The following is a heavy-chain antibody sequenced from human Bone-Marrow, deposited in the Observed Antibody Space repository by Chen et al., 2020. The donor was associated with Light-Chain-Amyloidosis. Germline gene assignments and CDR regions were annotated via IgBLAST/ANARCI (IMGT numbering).Heavy chain of an antibody. J-gene: IGHJ4*02. CDR1: GDSIRGTNYY. Sequence: QLQLQESGPGLVKPSETLSLTCTVSGDSIRGTNYYWGWIRQPPGEGLEWSGTISYDGYTYYNPSLKSRVTISLDTSKNQVSLKLSSVTAADTAVYYCAREIRLATPAAVTPDYWGQGTLVTVSS. CDR2: ISYDGYT. CDR3: AREIRLATPAAVTPDY. D-gene: IGHD6-13*01. V-gene: IGHV4-39*07.